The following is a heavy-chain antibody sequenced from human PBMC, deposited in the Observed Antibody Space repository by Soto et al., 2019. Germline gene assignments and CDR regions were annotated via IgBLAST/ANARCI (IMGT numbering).Heavy chain of an antibody. CDR3: AKGGGWHGDGFDY. D-gene: IGHD6-19*01. V-gene: IGHV3-9*01. CDR2: ISWNSGSI. Sequence: EVQLVESGGGLVQPGRSLRLSCAASGFTFDDYAMHWVRQAPGKGLEWVSGISWNSGSIGYADSVKGRFTISRDNAKNSLYLQMNSLRAEDTALYYCAKGGGWHGDGFDYWGQGTLVTVSS. J-gene: IGHJ4*02. CDR1: GFTFDDYA.